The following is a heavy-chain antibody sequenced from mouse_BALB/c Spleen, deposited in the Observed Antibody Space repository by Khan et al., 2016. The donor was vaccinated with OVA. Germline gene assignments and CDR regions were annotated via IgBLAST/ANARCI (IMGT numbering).Heavy chain of an antibody. V-gene: IGHV1-31*01. Sequence: VRLQQSGPELMKPGASVKISCKASGYSFTSYYIHWVMQSPGKSLEWIGYIDPFSGGPTYNQKFKGKATLTVDKSSSTAYIHLSNLTSEDSAVDYCTRHSDVAWFTYWGQGTLVTVSA. D-gene: IGHD2-12*01. CDR3: TRHSDVAWFTY. J-gene: IGHJ3*01. CDR1: GYSFTSYY. CDR2: IDPFSGGP.